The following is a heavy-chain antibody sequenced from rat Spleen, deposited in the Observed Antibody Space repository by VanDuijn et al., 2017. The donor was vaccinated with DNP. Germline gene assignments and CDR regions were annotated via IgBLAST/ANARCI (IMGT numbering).Heavy chain of an antibody. J-gene: IGHJ1*01. CDR2: ISNTGDST. D-gene: IGHD1-3*01. CDR3: SRHGRVTTVATYWYFDF. Sequence: EVQLVESGGGSVQPGRSMKLSCAASGFTFSSFPMAWVRQAPTKGLDWVATISNTGDSTYYRDSVRGRFTISRDNAKSTLYLQMDSLRSGDTATYFCSRHGRVTTVATYWYFDFWGPGTMVTVSS. V-gene: IGHV5-46*01. CDR1: GFTFSSFP.